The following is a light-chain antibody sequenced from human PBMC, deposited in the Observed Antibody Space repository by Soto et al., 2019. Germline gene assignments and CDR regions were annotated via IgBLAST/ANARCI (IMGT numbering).Light chain of an antibody. CDR3: CSYANSITFVI. CDR2: EVD. CDR1: SSDVGSYNL. V-gene: IGLV2-23*02. Sequence: QAVVTQPASVSGSPGQSISLTCTGTSSDVGSYNLVSWYQQHPGKAPKLMIYEVDKRPSGVSNRFSGSKSGNTASLTISGLQAEDEADYYCCSYANSITFVIFGGGTKLTVL. J-gene: IGLJ2*01.